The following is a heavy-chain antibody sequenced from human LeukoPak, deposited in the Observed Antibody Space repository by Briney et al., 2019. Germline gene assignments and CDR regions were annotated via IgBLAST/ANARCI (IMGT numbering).Heavy chain of an antibody. V-gene: IGHV1-18*01. D-gene: IGHD6-19*01. CDR1: VYTFTSYG. CDR3: ARGGSQWLVSYYYYGMDV. Sequence: ASVKVSCKASVYTFTSYGISWVRQAPGQGLEWMGWISAYNGNTNYAQKLQGRVTMTTDTSTSTAYMELRSLRSDDTAVYYCARGGSQWLVSYYYYGMDVWGQGTTVTVSS. J-gene: IGHJ6*02. CDR2: ISAYNGNT.